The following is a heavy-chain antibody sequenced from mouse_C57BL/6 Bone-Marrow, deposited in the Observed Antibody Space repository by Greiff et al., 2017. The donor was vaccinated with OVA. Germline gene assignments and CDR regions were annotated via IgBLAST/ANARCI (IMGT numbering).Heavy chain of an antibody. CDR1: GYTFTDYY. J-gene: IGHJ1*03. CDR3: ARDGSSHWYFDV. D-gene: IGHD1-1*01. Sequence: EVKLEESGPVLVKPGASVKMSCKASGYTFTDYYMNWVKQSHGKSLEWIGVINPYNGGTSYNQKFKGKATLTVDKSSSTAYMELNSLTSEDSAVYYCARDGSSHWYFDVWGTGTTVTVSS. CDR2: INPYNGGT. V-gene: IGHV1-19*01.